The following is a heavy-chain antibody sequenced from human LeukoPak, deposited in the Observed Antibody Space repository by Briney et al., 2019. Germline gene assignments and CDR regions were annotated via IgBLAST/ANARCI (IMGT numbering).Heavy chain of an antibody. CDR3: ARDRSSWTEYIQY. CDR1: GYSISNGYY. D-gene: IGHD2-2*01. V-gene: IGHV4-38-2*02. Sequence: SETLSLTCIVSGYSISNGYYWGWIRQPPGKGLEWIGSLFHSGSTYYNPSLKSRVTISVDTSKNQFSLKLSSVTAADTAVYYCARDRSSWTEYIQYWGQGTVVTVSS. CDR2: LFHSGST. J-gene: IGHJ1*01.